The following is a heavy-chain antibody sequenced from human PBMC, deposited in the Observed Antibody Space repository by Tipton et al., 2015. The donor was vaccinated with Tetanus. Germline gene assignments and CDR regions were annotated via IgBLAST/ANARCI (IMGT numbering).Heavy chain of an antibody. CDR2: FFPGDSES. CDR1: GYSFSSYW. Sequence: QLVQSGAEAKKPGESLKISCRGSGYSFSSYWIAWVRQVPGKGLEWMGIFFPGDSESRYSPSFQGQVTMSGDNSIRTAYLQWNSLRASDTATCYCAGLPQHYSASGSTWGQGPPGTVSS. CDR3: AGLPQHYSASGST. V-gene: IGHV5-51*01. D-gene: IGHD3-10*01. J-gene: IGHJ5*02.